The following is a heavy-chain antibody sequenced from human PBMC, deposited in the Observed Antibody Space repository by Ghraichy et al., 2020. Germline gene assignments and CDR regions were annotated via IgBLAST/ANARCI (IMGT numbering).Heavy chain of an antibody. Sequence: ESLNISCTVSGGSISSSYWSWIRQTAGEGLEWIGRINPSGGTSYNPSLKSRVTMSVDTSKSHFSLKLSSVTAADTAMYYCARDVSWFDPWGQGALVTVSS. CDR1: GGSISSSY. CDR2: INPSGGT. D-gene: IGHD2/OR15-2a*01. V-gene: IGHV4-4*07. J-gene: IGHJ5*02. CDR3: ARDVSWFDP.